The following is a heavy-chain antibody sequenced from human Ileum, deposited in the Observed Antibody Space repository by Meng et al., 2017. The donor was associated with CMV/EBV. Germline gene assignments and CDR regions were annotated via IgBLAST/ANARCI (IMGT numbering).Heavy chain of an antibody. J-gene: IGHJ4*02. CDR2: IYYSGST. Sequence: SETLSLTCTVSGGSISSGGHYWSWIRQHPGKGLEWIGYIYYSGSTYYNPSLKSRVTISVDTSKNQFSLKLSSVTAADTAVYYCARTPRAATFDYWGQGTLVTVSS. CDR1: GGSISSGGHY. D-gene: IGHD2-15*01. CDR3: ARTPRAATFDY. V-gene: IGHV4-31*03.